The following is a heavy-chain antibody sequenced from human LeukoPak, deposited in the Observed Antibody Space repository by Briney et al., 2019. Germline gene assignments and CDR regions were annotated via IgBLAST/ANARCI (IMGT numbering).Heavy chain of an antibody. V-gene: IGHV3-7*01. J-gene: IGHJ6*03. CDR3: ARVSSSWYGYYYYYYMDV. D-gene: IGHD6-13*01. Sequence: GGSLRLSCAASGFTFSSYWMSWVRQAPGKGLEWVANIKQDGSEKYYVDSVKGRFTISRDNAKNSLYLQMNSLRAEDTAVYYCARVSSSWYGYYYYYYMDVWGKGTTVTVSS. CDR2: IKQDGSEK. CDR1: GFTFSSYW.